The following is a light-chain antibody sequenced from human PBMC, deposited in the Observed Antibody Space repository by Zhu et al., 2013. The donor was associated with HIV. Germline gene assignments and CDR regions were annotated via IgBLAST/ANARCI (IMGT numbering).Light chain of an antibody. J-gene: IGLJ1*01. CDR1: SSDVGGYNY. CDR3: SSYTTTSSLDV. Sequence: QSALTQPASVSGSPGQSITISCTGTSSDVGGYNYVSWYQQHPGKVPKLMIYDVTKRPSGVPDRFSGSKSGNTASLTISGLQPEDEADYYCSSYTTTSSLDVFGTGTRVTVL. CDR2: DVT. V-gene: IGLV2-14*03.